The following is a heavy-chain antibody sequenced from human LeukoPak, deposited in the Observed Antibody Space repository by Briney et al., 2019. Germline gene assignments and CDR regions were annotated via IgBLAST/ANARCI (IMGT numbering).Heavy chain of an antibody. CDR3: ARHPEGYCSSTSCYRYYYYMDV. CDR2: IYTSGST. CDR1: GGSISSYY. D-gene: IGHD2-2*01. V-gene: IGHV4-4*07. Sequence: PSETLSLTCTVSGGSISSYYWSWIRQPAGKGLEWSGRIYTSGSTNYNPSLKSRVTMSVDTSKNQFSLKLSSVTAADTAVYYCARHPEGYCSSTSCYRYYYYMDVWGKGTTVTVSS. J-gene: IGHJ6*03.